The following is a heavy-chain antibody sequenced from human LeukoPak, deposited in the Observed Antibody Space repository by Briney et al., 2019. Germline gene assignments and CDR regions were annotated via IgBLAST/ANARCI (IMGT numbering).Heavy chain of an antibody. D-gene: IGHD6-13*01. CDR2: FDPEDGET. CDR3: ATSATYSSSWYPFDY. V-gene: IGHV1-24*01. CDR1: GYTLTELS. Sequence: ASVKVSCKVSGYTLTELSMHWVRQAPGKGLEWMGGFDPEDGETIYAQKFQGRVTMTEDTSTDTAYMELSSLRSEDTAVCYCATSATYSSSWYPFDYWGQGTLVTVSS. J-gene: IGHJ4*02.